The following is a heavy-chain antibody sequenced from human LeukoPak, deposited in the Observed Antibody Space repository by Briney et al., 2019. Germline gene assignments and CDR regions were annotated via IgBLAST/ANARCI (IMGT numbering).Heavy chain of an antibody. J-gene: IGHJ4*02. CDR1: GFTFSNYA. D-gene: IGHD1-26*01. CDR2: ISDSGSTA. CDR3: ARVRLGATYEYYFDY. V-gene: IGHV3-23*01. Sequence: QTGGSLKLSCGASGFTFSNYAMSWVRQAPGKGLEWVSGISDSGSTAFYADSVKGRFTSSRDNPKSTLYLQMNSLRAEDTAVYYCARVRLGATYEYYFDYWGQGTLVIVSS.